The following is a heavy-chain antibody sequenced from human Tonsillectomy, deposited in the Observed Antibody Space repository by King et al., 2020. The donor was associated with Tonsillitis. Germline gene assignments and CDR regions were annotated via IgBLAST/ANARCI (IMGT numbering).Heavy chain of an antibody. J-gene: IGHJ4*02. CDR3: AKDYYGSGSYYPIEY. Sequence: VQLVESGGGVVQPGRSLRLSCAASRFTFSSYGMHWVRQAPGKGLEWVAGISYDGTKKNYADSVKGRFTISRDNSKNTLYLQMTSLIAEDTAVYYCAKDYYGSGSYYPIEYWGQGTLVTVSS. CDR1: RFTFSSYG. CDR2: ISYDGTKK. V-gene: IGHV3-30*18. D-gene: IGHD3-10*01.